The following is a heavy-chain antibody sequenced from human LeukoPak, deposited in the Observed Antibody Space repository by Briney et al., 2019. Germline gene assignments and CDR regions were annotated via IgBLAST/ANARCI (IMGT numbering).Heavy chain of an antibody. CDR3: ARDLYYXDSXGXXSXMDV. J-gene: IGHJ6*02. D-gene: IGHD3-22*01. Sequence: GGSLRLSCAASGFTFSSYAMSWVRQAPGKGLEWVSVIYSGGSTYYADSVKGRFTISRDNSKNTLYLQMNSLRAEDTAVYYCARDLYYXDSXGXXSXMDVWGQGTTVTVS. CDR2: IYSGGST. V-gene: IGHV3-66*01. CDR1: GFTFSSYA.